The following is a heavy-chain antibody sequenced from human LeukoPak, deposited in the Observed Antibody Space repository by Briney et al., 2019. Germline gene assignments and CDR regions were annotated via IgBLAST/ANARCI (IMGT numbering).Heavy chain of an antibody. CDR1: GGSFSGYY. CDR2: INHSGST. J-gene: IGHJ4*02. CDR3: ARGALGEARLFDY. D-gene: IGHD3-16*01. Sequence: SETLSLTCAVYGGSFSGYYWSWIRQPPGKGLEWIGEINHSGSTNYNPSLKSRVTISVDTSKNQFSLKLSSVTAADTAVYYCARGALGEARLFDYWGQGTLVTVSS. V-gene: IGHV4-34*01.